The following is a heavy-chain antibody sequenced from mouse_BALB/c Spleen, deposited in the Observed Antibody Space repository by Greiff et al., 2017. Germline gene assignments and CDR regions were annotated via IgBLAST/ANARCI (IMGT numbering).Heavy chain of an antibody. CDR1: GYTFTSYY. D-gene: IGHD3-2*01. J-gene: IGHJ3*01. CDR3: ARSSDSSGYVAVFAY. Sequence: QVQLKESGPELVKPGASVRISCKASGYTFTSYYIHWVKQRPGQGLEWIGWIYPGNVNTKYNEKFKGKATLTADKSSSTAYMQLSSLTSEDSAVYFCARSSDSSGYVAVFAYWGRGTLVTVSA. V-gene: IGHV1S56*01. CDR2: IYPGNVNT.